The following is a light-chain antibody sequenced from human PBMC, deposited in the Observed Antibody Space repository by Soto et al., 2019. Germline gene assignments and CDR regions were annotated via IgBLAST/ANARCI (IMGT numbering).Light chain of an antibody. Sequence: AVQMTHSPSSLSASVGDRVTITCRASQGIRNDLDWFQQKPGKAPKLLIYAASSLQSGVPSRFSGSGSGTDFTLTISSLQPEDFATYYCQQANSFPRPFGQGAKVDIK. V-gene: IGKV1-6*01. J-gene: IGKJ1*01. CDR3: QQANSFPRP. CDR1: QGIRND. CDR2: AAS.